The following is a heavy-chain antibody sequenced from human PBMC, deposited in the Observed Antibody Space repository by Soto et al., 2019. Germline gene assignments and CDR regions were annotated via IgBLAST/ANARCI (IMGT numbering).Heavy chain of an antibody. V-gene: IGHV1-69*06. J-gene: IGHJ6*02. CDR1: GGTFSSYA. D-gene: IGHD2-15*01. CDR3: ARVGVFDVVVVPYGMDV. Sequence: SVKVSCKASGGTFSSYAISWVRQAPGQGLEWMGGIIPIFGTANYAQKFQGRVTITADKSTSTAYMELSSLRSEDTAVYYCARVGVFDVVVVPYGMDVWGQGTTVTVSS. CDR2: IIPIFGTA.